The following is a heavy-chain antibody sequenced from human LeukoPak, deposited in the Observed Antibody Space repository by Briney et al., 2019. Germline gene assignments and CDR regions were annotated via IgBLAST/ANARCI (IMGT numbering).Heavy chain of an antibody. Sequence: PSETLSLTCAVYGGSFSGYYWSWIRHPPGKGLEWIGEINHSGSTNYNPSLKSRVTISVDTSKNQCSLKLSSVTAADTAVYYCARVVGMDVWGKGTTVTVSS. J-gene: IGHJ6*04. V-gene: IGHV4-34*01. CDR2: INHSGST. CDR3: ARVVGMDV. CDR1: GGSFSGYY.